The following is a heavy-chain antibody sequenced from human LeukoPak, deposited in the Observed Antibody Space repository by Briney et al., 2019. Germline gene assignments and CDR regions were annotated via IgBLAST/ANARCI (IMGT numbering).Heavy chain of an antibody. V-gene: IGHV1-69*13. D-gene: IGHD2-15*01. Sequence: SVKVSCKASGGTFSSYAISWVRQAPGQGLEWMGGIIPIFGTANYARKFQGRVTITADESTSTAYMELSSLRSEDTAVYYCARGYCSGGSCYLYSRYGMDVWGQGTTVTVSS. J-gene: IGHJ6*02. CDR2: IIPIFGTA. CDR3: ARGYCSGGSCYLYSRYGMDV. CDR1: GGTFSSYA.